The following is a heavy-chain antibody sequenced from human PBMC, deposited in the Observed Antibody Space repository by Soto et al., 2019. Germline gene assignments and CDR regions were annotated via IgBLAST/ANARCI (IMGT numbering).Heavy chain of an antibody. V-gene: IGHV3-23*01. Sequence: GGSLRLSCAASGFTFSSYAMSWVRQAPGKGLEWVSAISGSGGTNYAQKFQGWVTMTRDTSISTAYMELSRLRSDDTAVYYCAREGIVPGCFDYWGQGTLVTVSS. J-gene: IGHJ4*02. CDR3: AREGIVPGCFDY. D-gene: IGHD1-26*01. CDR1: GFTFSSYA. CDR2: ISGSGGT.